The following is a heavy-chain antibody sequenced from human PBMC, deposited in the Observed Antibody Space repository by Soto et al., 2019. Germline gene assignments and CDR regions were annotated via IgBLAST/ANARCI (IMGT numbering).Heavy chain of an antibody. CDR1: GFTFSSYE. CDR2: ISSSGSTI. V-gene: IGHV3-48*03. D-gene: IGHD2-15*01. J-gene: IGHJ3*02. Sequence: PGGSLRLSCAASGFTFSSYEMNWVRQAPGKGLEWVSYISSSGSTIYYADSVKGRFTISRDNAKNSLYLQMNSLRAEDTAVYYCARDYCSGGSCYFPNAFDIWGQGTMVTVSS. CDR3: ARDYCSGGSCYFPNAFDI.